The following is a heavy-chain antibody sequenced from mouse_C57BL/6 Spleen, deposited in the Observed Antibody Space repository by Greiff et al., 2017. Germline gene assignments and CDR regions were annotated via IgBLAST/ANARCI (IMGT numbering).Heavy chain of an antibody. V-gene: IGHV1-50*01. D-gene: IGHD1-1*01. CDR3: ARENYDGSYPDV. CDR2: IDPSDSYT. J-gene: IGHJ1*03. CDR1: GYTFTSYW. Sequence: QVQLQQPGAELVKPGASVKLSCKASGYTFTSYWMQWVKQRPGQGLEWIGEIDPSDSYTNYNQKFKGKATLTVDTSSSTAYMQLSSLTSEDSAVYYCARENYDGSYPDVWGTGTTVTVSS.